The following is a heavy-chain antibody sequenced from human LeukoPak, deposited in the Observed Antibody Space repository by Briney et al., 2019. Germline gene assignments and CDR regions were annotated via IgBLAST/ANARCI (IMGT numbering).Heavy chain of an antibody. V-gene: IGHV4-59*02. CDR3: ARNGGSRFFYYYMDI. CDR1: GGSVIDFY. D-gene: IGHD3-16*01. Sequence: SSETLSLTCSISGGSVIDFYWSWIRQAPGKGLEWIGYVYYGGSTTYSPSLKSRVSISRDTSRNHLSLKLTSVTAADTAVYYCARNGGSRFFYYYMDIWGEGTTVSVSS. J-gene: IGHJ6*03. CDR2: VYYGGST.